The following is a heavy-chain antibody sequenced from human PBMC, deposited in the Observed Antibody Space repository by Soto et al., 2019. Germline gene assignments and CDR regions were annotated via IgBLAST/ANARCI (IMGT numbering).Heavy chain of an antibody. CDR3: ARDGDMGYSGYDLSAFDI. CDR2: INPNSGGT. J-gene: IGHJ3*02. V-gene: IGHV1-2*04. Sequence: GASVKVSCKASGYTFTGYYMHWVRQAPGQGLEWMGWINPNSGGTNYAQKFQGWVTMTRDTSISTAYMELSRLRSDDTAVYYCARDGDMGYSGYDLSAFDIWGQGTMVTVSS. CDR1: GYTFTGYY. D-gene: IGHD5-12*01.